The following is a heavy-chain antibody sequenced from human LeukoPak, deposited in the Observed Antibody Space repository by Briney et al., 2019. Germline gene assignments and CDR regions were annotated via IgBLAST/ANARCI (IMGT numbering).Heavy chain of an antibody. J-gene: IGHJ6*02. Sequence: GGSLRLSCAASGFIFSSNTMNWVRHAPGKGLEWVSYISTGGDNKFYADSLKGRFTVSRDNAKNSLYLQTNSLRADDTAVYYCARVVFSGMDVWGLGTTVTVSS. D-gene: IGHD3-16*01. V-gene: IGHV3-21*01. CDR2: ISTGGDNK. CDR3: ARVVFSGMDV. CDR1: GFIFSSNT.